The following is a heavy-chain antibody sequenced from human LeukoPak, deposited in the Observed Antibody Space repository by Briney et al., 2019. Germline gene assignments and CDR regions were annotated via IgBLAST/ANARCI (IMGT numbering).Heavy chain of an antibody. D-gene: IGHD3-9*01. Sequence: GGSLRLSCAASGXTFSSSWMSWVRQSPGKGLEWVANIKQDGSEKYYVDSVKGRFTISRDNAMNSLSLQMNGLRAEDTAVYYCARDDWGFDYWGQGTLVTVSS. CDR2: IKQDGSEK. J-gene: IGHJ4*02. V-gene: IGHV3-7*05. CDR1: GXTFSSSW. CDR3: ARDDWGFDY.